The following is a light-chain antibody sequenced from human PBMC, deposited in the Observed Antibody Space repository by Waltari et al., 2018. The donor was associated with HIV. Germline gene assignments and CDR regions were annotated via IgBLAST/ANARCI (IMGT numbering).Light chain of an antibody. V-gene: IGLV1-51*01. CDR2: DNN. J-gene: IGLJ2*01. Sequence: QSVLTQPPSVSAAPGQKVTISCPGSSSTIGNNYVSWYQQRPGTAPKLLIYDNNKRPSGIPDRFSGSKSGTSATLGITGLQTGDEADYYCGTWDSSLSAVVFGGGTKLTVL. CDR1: SSTIGNNY. CDR3: GTWDSSLSAVV.